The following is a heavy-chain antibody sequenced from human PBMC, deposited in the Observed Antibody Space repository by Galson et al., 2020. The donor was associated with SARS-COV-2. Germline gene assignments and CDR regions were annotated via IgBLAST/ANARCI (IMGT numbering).Heavy chain of an antibody. CDR2: IYSGGST. D-gene: IGHD4-17*01. V-gene: IGHV3-53*01. J-gene: IGHJ4*02. Sequence: GGSLRLSCAASGFTVSSNYMSWVRQAPGKGLEWVSVIYSGGSTYYADSVKGRFTISRDNSKNTLYLQMNSLRAEDTAVYYCARSYGDYYFDYWGQGTLVTVSS. CDR3: ARSYGDYYFDY. CDR1: GFTVSSNY.